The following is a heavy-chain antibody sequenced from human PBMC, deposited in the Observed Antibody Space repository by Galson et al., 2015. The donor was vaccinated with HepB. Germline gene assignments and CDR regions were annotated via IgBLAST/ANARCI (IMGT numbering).Heavy chain of an antibody. CDR3: ATGGPEYYYGSGSYFILAI. Sequence: SVKVSCKASGYTFTSYAMHWVRQAPGQRLEWMGWINAGNGNTKYSQKFQGRVTITRDTSASTAYKELSSLRSEDTAVYYCATGGPEYYYGSGSYFILAIWGQGTMVTVSS. CDR1: GYTFTSYA. CDR2: INAGNGNT. D-gene: IGHD3-10*01. J-gene: IGHJ3*02. V-gene: IGHV1-3*01.